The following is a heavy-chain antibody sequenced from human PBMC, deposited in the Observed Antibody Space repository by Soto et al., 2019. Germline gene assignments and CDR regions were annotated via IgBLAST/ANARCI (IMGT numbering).Heavy chain of an antibody. V-gene: IGHV4-34*01. D-gene: IGHD6-19*01. CDR1: GGSFSGYY. CDR2: INHSGST. J-gene: IGHJ4*02. CDR3: ARLLWGYSSGWSFDY. Sequence: SETLSLTCAVYGGSFSGYYWSWIRQPPGKGLEWIGEINHSGSTNYSPSFQGQVTISADKSISTAYLQWSSLKASDTAMYYCARLLWGYSSGWSFDYWGQGTLVTVSS.